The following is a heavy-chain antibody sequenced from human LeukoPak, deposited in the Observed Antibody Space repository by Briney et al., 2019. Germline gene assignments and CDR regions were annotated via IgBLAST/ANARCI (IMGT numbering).Heavy chain of an antibody. V-gene: IGHV3-23*01. J-gene: IGHJ4*02. D-gene: IGHD3-22*01. CDR3: AKWATMIVVATHFDY. CDR1: GFTFSSHG. CDR2: IFPSGGEI. Sequence: PGGSLRLSCAASGFTFSSHGMNWVRQPPGKGLEGVSSIFPSGGEIHYADSVRGRFTISRDNSKSTLSLQMNSLRAEDTAIYYCAKWATMIVVATHFDYWGQGTLVTVSS.